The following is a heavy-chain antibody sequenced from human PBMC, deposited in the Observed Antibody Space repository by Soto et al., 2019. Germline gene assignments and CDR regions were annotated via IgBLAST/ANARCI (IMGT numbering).Heavy chain of an antibody. J-gene: IGHJ4*02. CDR3: ATAAYYYDSSGYLPGPFDY. D-gene: IGHD3-22*01. Sequence: ASVKVSWKVSGYTLTELSMHCVRQAPGKGLEWMGGFDPEDGETIYAQKFQGRVTMTEDTSTDTAYMELSSLRSEDTAVYYCATAAYYYDSSGYLPGPFDYWGQGTLVTVSS. CDR1: GYTLTELS. CDR2: FDPEDGET. V-gene: IGHV1-24*01.